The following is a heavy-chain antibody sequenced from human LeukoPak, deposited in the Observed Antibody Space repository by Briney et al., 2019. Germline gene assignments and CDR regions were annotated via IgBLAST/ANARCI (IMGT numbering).Heavy chain of an antibody. CDR3: ATAFQVAATYDY. D-gene: IGHD2-15*01. CDR2: FDPEDGET. Sequence: ASVKVSCKVSGYTLTELSMHWVRQAPGKGLEWMGGFDPEDGETIYAQKFQGRVTMTEDTSTDTACMELSSLRSEDTAVYYCATAFQVAATYDYWGQGTLVTVSS. CDR1: GYTLTELS. J-gene: IGHJ4*02. V-gene: IGHV1-24*01.